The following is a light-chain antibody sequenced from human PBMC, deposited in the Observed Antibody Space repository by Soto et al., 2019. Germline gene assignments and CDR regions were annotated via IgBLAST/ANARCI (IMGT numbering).Light chain of an antibody. J-gene: IGKJ4*01. V-gene: IGKV1-9*01. CDR1: QGINTF. CDR2: TAS. CDR3: QQTYSIPLT. Sequence: IQLTHSPSSLSASVGDRVTITCRASQGINTFLAWYQQKPGKAPKXLIYTASTLQSGVPSRFSGSGSGTELTIAISALQPDDFATYFCQQTYSIPLTFGGGTKVDIK.